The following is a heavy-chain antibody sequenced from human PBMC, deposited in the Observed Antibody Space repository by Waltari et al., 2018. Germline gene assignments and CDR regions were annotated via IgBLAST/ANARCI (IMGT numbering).Heavy chain of an antibody. D-gene: IGHD3-3*01. V-gene: IGHV3-48*04. CDR3: ARVPLPTIFGVVKDAFDI. CDR1: GFTFSSYS. J-gene: IGHJ3*02. CDR2: ISSSSTI. Sequence: EVQLVESGGGLVQPGGSLRLSCAASGFTFSSYSMDWVRPAPGKGLEWVSYISSSSTIYYADSVKGRFTISRDNAKNSLYLQMNSLRAEDTAVYYCARVPLPTIFGVVKDAFDIWGQGTMVTVSS.